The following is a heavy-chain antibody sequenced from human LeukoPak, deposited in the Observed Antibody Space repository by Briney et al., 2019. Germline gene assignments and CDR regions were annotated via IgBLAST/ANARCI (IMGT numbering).Heavy chain of an antibody. D-gene: IGHD3-16*02. CDR3: ASTGSMITFGGVIASDAFDI. Sequence: GASVKVSCKASGYTFTSYAMNWVRQAPGQGLEWVGWINTNTGNPTYAQGSTGRFVFSLDTSVSTAYLQISSLKAEDTAVYYCASTGSMITFGGVIASDAFDIWGQGTMVTVSS. CDR2: INTNTGNP. J-gene: IGHJ3*02. V-gene: IGHV7-4-1*02. CDR1: GYTFTSYA.